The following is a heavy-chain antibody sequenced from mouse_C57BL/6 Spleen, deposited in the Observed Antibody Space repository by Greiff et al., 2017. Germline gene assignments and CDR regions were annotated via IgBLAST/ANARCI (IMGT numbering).Heavy chain of an antibody. D-gene: IGHD2-5*01. J-gene: IGHJ4*01. Sequence: VQLQQSGPELVKPGASVKISCKASGYTFTDYYMNWVKQSHGKSLEWIGDINPNNGGTSYNQKFKGKATLTVDKSSSTAYMELRSLTSEDSAVYYCARRGAYYSNDYYAMDYWGQGTSVTVSS. CDR3: ARRGAYYSNDYYAMDY. CDR1: GYTFTDYY. V-gene: IGHV1-26*01. CDR2: INPNNGGT.